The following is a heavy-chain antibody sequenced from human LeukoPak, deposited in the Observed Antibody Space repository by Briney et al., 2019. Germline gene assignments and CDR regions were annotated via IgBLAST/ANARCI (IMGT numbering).Heavy chain of an antibody. Sequence: SETLSLTCTVSGGSISSNTYYWVWIRLHPGKGLEWIGYIYYSGSTYYNPSLKSRVTISVDTSKNQFSLKLSSVTAADTAVYYCARVERYYDILTGYHSAVWFDPWGQGTLVTVSS. CDR2: IYYSGST. CDR3: ARVERYYDILTGYHSAVWFDP. CDR1: GGSISSNTYY. J-gene: IGHJ5*02. V-gene: IGHV4-31*03. D-gene: IGHD3-9*01.